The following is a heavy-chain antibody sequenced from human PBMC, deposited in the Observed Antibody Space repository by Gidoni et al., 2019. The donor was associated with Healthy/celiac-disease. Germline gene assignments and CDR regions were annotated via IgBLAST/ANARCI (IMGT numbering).Heavy chain of an antibody. D-gene: IGHD6-19*01. J-gene: IGHJ2*01. V-gene: IGHV4-30-2*01. CDR1: GGSISSGGYS. CDR3: ARGKFSSGWYWYFDL. Sequence: QLQLQESGSGLVKPSQTLSLTCAVSGGSISSGGYSWSWIRQPPGKGLEWIGYIYHSGSTYYNPSLKSRVTISVDRSKNQFSLKLSSVTAADTAVYYCARGKFSSGWYWYFDLWGRGTLVTVSS. CDR2: IYHSGST.